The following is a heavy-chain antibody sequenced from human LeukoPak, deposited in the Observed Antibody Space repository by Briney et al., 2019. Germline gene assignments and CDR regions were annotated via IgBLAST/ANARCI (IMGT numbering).Heavy chain of an antibody. V-gene: IGHV6-1*01. CDR1: GGSVSSNSAA. J-gene: IGHJ6*03. D-gene: IGHD3-10*01. Sequence: SQTLSLTCAISGGSVSSNSAAWNWIRQSPSRGLEWLGRTYYRSKWYNDYAVSVKSRITINPDTSKNQFSLQLNSVTPEDTAVYYCARDHYETPGSYLQNYYYYYMDVWGKGTTVTVSS. CDR3: ARDHYETPGSYLQNYYYYYMDV. CDR2: TYYRSKWYN.